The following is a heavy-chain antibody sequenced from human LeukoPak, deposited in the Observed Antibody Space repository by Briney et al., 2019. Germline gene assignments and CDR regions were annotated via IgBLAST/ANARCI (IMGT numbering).Heavy chain of an antibody. CDR1: GASVSSSH. D-gene: IGHD2/OR15-2a*01. J-gene: IGHJ4*02. CDR3: SEGYFEPFDH. Sequence: SESLSLTCVVSGASVSSSHWNWIRQLPGKGLEWIGCLSYTGKTDYNPSLTSRVTISLDTSKNQVSLKLRSVTAADTAVYYCSEGYFEPFDHWGQGTLVTVSS. V-gene: IGHV4-59*02. CDR2: LSYTGKT.